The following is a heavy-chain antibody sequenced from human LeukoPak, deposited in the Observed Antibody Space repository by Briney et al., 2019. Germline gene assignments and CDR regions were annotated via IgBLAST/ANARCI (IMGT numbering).Heavy chain of an antibody. CDR1: GFAFSSYG. V-gene: IGHV3-33*01. Sequence: GGSLRLSCAASGFAFSSYGMHWVRQAPGKGLEWVSVIWFDGSTQYYTDSVKGRFTISRDNSKNTMYLQMNSLRAEDTAVYYCARDADYGGDSLGYFDYWGQGTLVTVSS. CDR2: IWFDGSTQ. J-gene: IGHJ4*02. D-gene: IGHD4-23*01. CDR3: ARDADYGGDSLGYFDY.